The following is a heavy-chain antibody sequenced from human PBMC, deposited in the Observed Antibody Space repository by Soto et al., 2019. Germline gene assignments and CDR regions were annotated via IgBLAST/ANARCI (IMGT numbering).Heavy chain of an antibody. CDR2: IYYSGST. V-gene: IGHV4-59*01. D-gene: IGHD6-6*01. CDR3: ASRSSIAARGAFDS. Sequence: PSETLSLTCTVSGGSISSYYWSWIRQPPGKGLEWIGYIYYSGSTNYNPSLKSRVTISVDTSKNQFSLKLSSVTAADTAVYYCASRSSIAARGAFDSWGQGTMVTVSS. CDR1: GGSISSYY. J-gene: IGHJ3*02.